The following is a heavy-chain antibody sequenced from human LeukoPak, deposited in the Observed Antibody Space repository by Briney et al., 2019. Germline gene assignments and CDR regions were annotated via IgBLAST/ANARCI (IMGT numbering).Heavy chain of an antibody. D-gene: IGHD5-24*01. V-gene: IGHV3-23*01. CDR2: ISGSGGST. CDR3: AKSRVEMATIGFFDY. J-gene: IGHJ4*02. Sequence: GGSLRLSCAASGFTFSSYAMSWVRQAPGKGLEWVSAISGSGGSTYYADSVKGRFTIYRDNSKNTLYLQMNSLRAEDTSVYYCAKSRVEMATIGFFDYWGQGTLVTVSS. CDR1: GFTFSSYA.